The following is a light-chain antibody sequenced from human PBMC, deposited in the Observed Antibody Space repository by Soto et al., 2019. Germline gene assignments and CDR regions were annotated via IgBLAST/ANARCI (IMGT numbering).Light chain of an antibody. CDR3: QQYNGYSTWT. V-gene: IGKV1-5*01. CDR2: DAT. J-gene: IGKJ1*01. Sequence: DIQMTHSPSSLSASVGDRVTIACRSSQSISSYLNWYQQKPGKAPKVLIWDATSLQRGVPSRFSGSGSGTEFTLTISSLQPDDFATYYCQQYNGYSTWTFGQGTKVDIK. CDR1: QSISSY.